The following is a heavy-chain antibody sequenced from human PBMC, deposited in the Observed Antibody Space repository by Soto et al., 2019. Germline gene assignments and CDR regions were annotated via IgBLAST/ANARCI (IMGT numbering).Heavy chain of an antibody. Sequence: PGGSLRLSCAGSGFTLSDHYIDWVRQAPGKGLEWVGRSRDKAQGYSTAYAASVKGRFTTSRDESKNSVYLQMNSLKTEDTAVYYCAKGALYCSSTSCYSSPYYYGMDVWGQGTTVTVSS. CDR3: AKGALYCSSTSCYSSPYYYGMDV. J-gene: IGHJ6*02. V-gene: IGHV3-72*01. D-gene: IGHD2-2*01. CDR2: SRDKAQGYST. CDR1: GFTLSDHY.